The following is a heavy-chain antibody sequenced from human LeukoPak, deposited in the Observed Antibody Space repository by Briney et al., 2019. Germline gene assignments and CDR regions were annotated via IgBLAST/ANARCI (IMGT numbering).Heavy chain of an antibody. V-gene: IGHV3-73*01. CDR1: GFTFSDSA. D-gene: IGHD2-21*01. J-gene: IGHJ4*02. CDR2: IRSKANSYAT. CDR3: RCGGQGY. Sequence: GGSLRLSCAASGFTFSDSAVHWVRQASGKGLEWVGRIRSKANSYATSYAASVTGRSTISRDDSKNTAYLQMNSLKTEDTAVYYCRCGGQGYWGKGTLVTVSS.